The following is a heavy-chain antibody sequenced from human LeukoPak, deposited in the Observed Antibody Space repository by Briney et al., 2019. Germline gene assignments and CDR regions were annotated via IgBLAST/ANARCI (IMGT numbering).Heavy chain of an antibody. CDR1: GVSISSSNSY. J-gene: IGHJ5*02. D-gene: IGHD2-2*01. Sequence: SETLSLTCTVSGVSISSSNSYWGWIRQPPGKGLEWIGSIYYSGNTYYNPSLKSRVTISVDTSKNQFSLKLSSVTAADTAVYYCARGRGYCSSTSCYAKRKYNWFDPWGQGTLVTVSS. V-gene: IGHV4-39*07. CDR2: IYYSGNT. CDR3: ARGRGYCSSTSCYAKRKYNWFDP.